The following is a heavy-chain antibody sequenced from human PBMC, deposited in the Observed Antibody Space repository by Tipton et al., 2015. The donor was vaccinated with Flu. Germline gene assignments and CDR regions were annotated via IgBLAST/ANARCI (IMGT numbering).Heavy chain of an antibody. Sequence: LSLTCTVSGGSISTTIYYWGWVRQPPGKGLEWIGSIYYSGTTYYNPSLKSRVTISIDASKNQFSLDLTSLTAADTAVYYCARDLWNDRRAYYYYGVEVWGQGTTVTVPS. V-gene: IGHV4-39*07. J-gene: IGHJ6*02. CDR2: IYYSGTT. CDR1: GGSISTTIYY. D-gene: IGHD1-1*01. CDR3: ARDLWNDRRAYYYYGVEV.